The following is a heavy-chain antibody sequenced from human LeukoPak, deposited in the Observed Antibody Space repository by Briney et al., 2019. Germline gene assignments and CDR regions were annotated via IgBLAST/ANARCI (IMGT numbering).Heavy chain of an antibody. J-gene: IGHJ4*02. V-gene: IGHV4-59*12. Sequence: SETLSLTCTVSGGSISSYYWSWIRRPPGKGLEWIGYISYSGSTNSNPSLKSRVTISVDTSKNHFSLKLTSVTAADTAVYYCAREGGPYRPLDYSGQGTLVTVSS. CDR2: ISYSGST. CDR3: AREGGPYRPLDY. CDR1: GGSISSYY.